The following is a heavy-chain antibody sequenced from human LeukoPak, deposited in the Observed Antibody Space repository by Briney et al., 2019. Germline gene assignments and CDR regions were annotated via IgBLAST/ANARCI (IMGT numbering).Heavy chain of an antibody. CDR1: GFTFNNYA. Sequence: GGSLRLSCAASGFTFNNYAMSWVRQAPGKGLEWVSSISGSGDYTFYADSVKGRFTISRDNSKDTLYLQMNSLRVEDTAIHYCAKDRPNYYGTNGHYYTRNGDYWGQGTLVTVSS. J-gene: IGHJ4*02. D-gene: IGHD3-22*01. V-gene: IGHV3-23*01. CDR3: AKDRPNYYGTNGHYYTRNGDY. CDR2: ISGSGDYT.